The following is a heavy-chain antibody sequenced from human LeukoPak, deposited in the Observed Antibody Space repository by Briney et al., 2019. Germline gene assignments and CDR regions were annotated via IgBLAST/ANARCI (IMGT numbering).Heavy chain of an antibody. J-gene: IGHJ4*02. V-gene: IGHV3-30*04. CDR3: ARDGGSYLDY. D-gene: IGHD1-26*01. Sequence: PGRSLRLSCAASGFTFSSYAMHWVRQAPGKGLEWVAVISYDGSNKYYADSVKGRFTISRDNSKNTLYLQMNSLRAEDTAVYYCARDGGSYLDYWGQGTLVTVSS. CDR1: GFTFSSYA. CDR2: ISYDGSNK.